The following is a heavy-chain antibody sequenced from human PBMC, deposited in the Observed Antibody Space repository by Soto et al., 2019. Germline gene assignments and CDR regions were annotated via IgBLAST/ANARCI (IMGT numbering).Heavy chain of an antibody. Sequence: SETLSLTCAVSGFSISSGYYWGWIRQPPRKGLEWIGSLYHSVSTYYNPSLKSRVTISVDTSKNQFSLKLISVTAADTAVYYCARENRGTYYYDSIGYYLRGFDPWGQGTLVTVSS. J-gene: IGHJ5*02. CDR1: GFSISSGYY. CDR2: LYHSVST. V-gene: IGHV4-38-2*02. CDR3: ARENRGTYYYDSIGYYLRGFDP. D-gene: IGHD3-22*01.